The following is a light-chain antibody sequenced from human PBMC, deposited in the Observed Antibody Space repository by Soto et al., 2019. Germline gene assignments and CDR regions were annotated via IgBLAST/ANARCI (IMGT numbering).Light chain of an antibody. V-gene: IGLV1-51*01. Sequence: QSVMTQPPSVSVAPGQKVTISCSGSSSNIGGNSVSWYQQLPGTAPKLLIYDDNKRPSGIPDRFSGSKSGTSATLGITGFQTGDEAEYYCGSWDSSLSAYVFGTGTKLTVL. CDR3: GSWDSSLSAYV. J-gene: IGLJ1*01. CDR1: SSNIGGNS. CDR2: DDN.